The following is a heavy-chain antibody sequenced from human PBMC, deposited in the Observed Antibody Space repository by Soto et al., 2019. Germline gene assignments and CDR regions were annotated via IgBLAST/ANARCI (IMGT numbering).Heavy chain of an antibody. V-gene: IGHV3-49*04. Sequence: GGSLSLSCTASGFTFGDYAMSWVRQAPGKGLEWVGFIRSKAYGGTTEYAASVKGRFTISRDDSKSIAYLQMNSLKTEDTAVYYCTRVGYSSGWYHYYYYYGMDVWGQGTTVTVSS. CDR1: GFTFGDYA. J-gene: IGHJ6*02. CDR2: IRSKAYGGTT. D-gene: IGHD6-19*01. CDR3: TRVGYSSGWYHYYYYYGMDV.